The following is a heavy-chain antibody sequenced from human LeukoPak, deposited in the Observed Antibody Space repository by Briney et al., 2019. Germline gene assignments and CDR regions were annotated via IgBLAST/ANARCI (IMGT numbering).Heavy chain of an antibody. CDR1: GGSISSNNW. CDR3: ARYRGDGPGTFDI. D-gene: IGHD3-10*01. J-gene: IGHJ3*02. V-gene: IGHV4-4*02. CDR2: IYHSGSP. Sequence: SETLSLTCAVSGGSISSNNWWGWVRQPPGKGLEWIGEIYHSGSPNYNPSLKSRVTISVDKSRNHFSLNLSSVTAADTAVYYCARYRGDGPGTFDIWGQGTMVTVSS.